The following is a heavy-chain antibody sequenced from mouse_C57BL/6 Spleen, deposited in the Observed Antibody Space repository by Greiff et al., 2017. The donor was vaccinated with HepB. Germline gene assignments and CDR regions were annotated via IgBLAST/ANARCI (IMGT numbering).Heavy chain of an antibody. V-gene: IGHV1-18*01. Sequence: VQLQQSGPELVKPGASVKIPCKASGYTFTDYNMDWVKQSHGKSLEWIGDINPNNGGTIYNQKFKGKATLTVDKSSSTAYMELRSLTSEDTAVYYCARGAYGSSYSYWYFDVWGTGTTVTVSS. D-gene: IGHD1-1*01. CDR2: INPNNGGT. CDR1: GYTFTDYN. J-gene: IGHJ1*03. CDR3: ARGAYGSSYSYWYFDV.